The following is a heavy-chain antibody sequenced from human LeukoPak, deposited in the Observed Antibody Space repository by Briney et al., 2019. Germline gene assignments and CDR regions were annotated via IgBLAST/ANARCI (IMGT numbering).Heavy chain of an antibody. D-gene: IGHD1-26*01. CDR3: ARSGRIVGATTNWFDP. Sequence: ASVKVSCKASGYTFTGYYMHWVRQAPGQGLEWMGWINPNSGGTNYAQKLQGRVTMTRDTSISTAYMELSRLRSDDTAVYYCARSGRIVGATTNWFDPWGQGTLVTVSS. CDR1: GYTFTGYY. V-gene: IGHV1-2*02. J-gene: IGHJ5*02. CDR2: INPNSGGT.